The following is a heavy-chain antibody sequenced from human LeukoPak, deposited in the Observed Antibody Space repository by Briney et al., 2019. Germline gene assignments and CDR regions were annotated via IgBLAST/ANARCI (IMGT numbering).Heavy chain of an antibody. CDR2: VSGNNGHT. CDR1: GYTFINYG. CDR3: ARGHLLSLDY. V-gene: IGHV1-18*04. Sequence: GSVKVSCKASGYTFINYGITWVRQPPAQGLEGMGWVSGNNGHTKYAQTLQGRVTMTTDTSTNTAYMELRSLRSDDTAVYYCARGHLLSLDYWGQGTLVTVSS. J-gene: IGHJ4*02.